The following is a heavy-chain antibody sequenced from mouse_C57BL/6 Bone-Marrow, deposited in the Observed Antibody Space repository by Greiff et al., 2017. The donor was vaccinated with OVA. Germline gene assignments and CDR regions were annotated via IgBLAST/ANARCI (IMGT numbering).Heavy chain of an antibody. CDR1: GFTFSDYY. Sequence: EVQLQESGGGLVQPGGSLKLSCAASGFTFSDYYMYWVRQTPEKRLEWVAYISNGGGSTYYPDTVKGRFTISRDNAKNTLYLQMSRLKSEDTAMYYCARRYYDYDGSAWFAYWGQGTLVTVSA. D-gene: IGHD2-4*01. J-gene: IGHJ3*01. CDR3: ARRYYDYDGSAWFAY. CDR2: ISNGGGST. V-gene: IGHV5-12*01.